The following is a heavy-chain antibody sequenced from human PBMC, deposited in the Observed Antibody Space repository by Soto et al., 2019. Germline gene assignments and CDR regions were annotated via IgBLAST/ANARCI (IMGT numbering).Heavy chain of an antibody. D-gene: IGHD3-3*01. Sequence: SETLSLTCTVSGGSISSSSYYWGWIRQPPGKGLEWIGSIYYSGSTYYNPSLKSRVTISVDTSKNQFSLKLSSVTAADTAVYYCARHQSSSIFGVVYPYYYYYGMDVWGQGTTVTVSS. CDR2: IYYSGST. V-gene: IGHV4-39*01. CDR3: ARHQSSSIFGVVYPYYYYYGMDV. J-gene: IGHJ6*02. CDR1: GGSISSSSYY.